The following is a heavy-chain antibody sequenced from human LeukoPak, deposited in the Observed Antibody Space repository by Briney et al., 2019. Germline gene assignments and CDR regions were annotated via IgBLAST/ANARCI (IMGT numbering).Heavy chain of an antibody. D-gene: IGHD3-9*01. CDR2: ISGSGGST. CDR1: GFTFSSYA. Sequence: GRSLRLSCAASGFTFSSYAMSWVRQVPGKGLEWVSAISGSGGSTYYADSVKGRFTISRDNSKNTLYLQMNSLRAEDTAVYYCAKDTYYDILTGYQRAYYFDYWGQGTLVTVSS. J-gene: IGHJ4*02. CDR3: AKDTYYDILTGYQRAYYFDY. V-gene: IGHV3-23*01.